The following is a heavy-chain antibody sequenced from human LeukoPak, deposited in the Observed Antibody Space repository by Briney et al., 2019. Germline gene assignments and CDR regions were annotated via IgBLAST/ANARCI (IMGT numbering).Heavy chain of an antibody. CDR3: ARGGRSGVDWFDP. Sequence: ASVKVSCKASGYTFTSYAMHWVRQAPGQRLEWMGWSNAGNGNTKYSQEFQGRVTMTRNTSISTAYMELSSLRSEDTAVYYCARGGRSGVDWFDPWGQGTLVTVSS. J-gene: IGHJ5*02. CDR2: SNAGNGNT. D-gene: IGHD1-26*01. V-gene: IGHV1-3*02. CDR1: GYTFTSYA.